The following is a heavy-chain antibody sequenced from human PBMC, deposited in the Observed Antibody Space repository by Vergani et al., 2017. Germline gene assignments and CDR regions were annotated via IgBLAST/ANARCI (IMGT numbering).Heavy chain of an antibody. J-gene: IGHJ5*02. D-gene: IGHD3-22*01. V-gene: IGHV4-31*01. CDR1: GGSISSGGYY. CDR3: AWASYYDSSGYYDAXFDP. Sequence: QVQLQESGPGLVKPSQTLSLTCTVSGGSISSGGYYWSWLRQHPGKGLEWVWYIYYSGSPYYNPSLKSLVTISVDTSKNQFSLKLSSVTAADTAVYYCAWASYYDSSGYYDAXFDPWGQGTLVTVSS. CDR2: IYYSGSP.